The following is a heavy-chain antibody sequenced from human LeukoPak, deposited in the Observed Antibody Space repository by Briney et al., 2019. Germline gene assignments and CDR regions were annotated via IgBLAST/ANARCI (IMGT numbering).Heavy chain of an antibody. J-gene: IGHJ4*02. V-gene: IGHV3-30*02. D-gene: IGHD6-19*01. Sequence: GGSLRLSCAASGFTFSSYGMHWVRQAPGKGLEWVAFIRYDGSNKYYADSVKGRFTISRDNSKNTLYLQMNSLRAEDTAVYYCAKDRGSSGWYWGSYKAKDYFDFWGQRTRVTVFS. CDR2: IRYDGSNK. CDR3: AKDRGSSGWYWGSYKAKDYFDF. CDR1: GFTFSSYG.